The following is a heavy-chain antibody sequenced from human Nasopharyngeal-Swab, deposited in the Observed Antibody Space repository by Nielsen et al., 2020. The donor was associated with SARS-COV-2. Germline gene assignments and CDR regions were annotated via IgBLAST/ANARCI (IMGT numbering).Heavy chain of an antibody. V-gene: IGHV3-23*01. D-gene: IGHD5-24*01. CDR3: AKGYGGAPTNCFDP. Sequence: WSRQRPGKGLEWVSAISGDGRSTYYADSVKGRFTISRDTAKNPLYLEMNNLRAEDTALYYCAKGYGGAPTNCFDPWGQGALVTVSS. J-gene: IGHJ5*02. CDR2: ISGDGRST.